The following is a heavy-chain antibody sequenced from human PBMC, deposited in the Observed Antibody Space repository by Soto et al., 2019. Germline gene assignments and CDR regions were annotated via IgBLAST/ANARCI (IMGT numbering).Heavy chain of an antibody. V-gene: IGHV3-74*03. J-gene: IGHJ5*02. Sequence: EVQLVESGGGLVQPGGSLRLSCVASGFTFTNYWMHWVRQAPGKGLVWVSYINGDGSNTKYADSVKGRFTISRDNAKNTLYLQMNSLRAEDTAVYYCTRAGRYSYENWFDPWGQGTLVTVSS. CDR1: GFTFTNYW. CDR3: TRAGRYSYENWFDP. CDR2: INGDGSNT. D-gene: IGHD5-18*01.